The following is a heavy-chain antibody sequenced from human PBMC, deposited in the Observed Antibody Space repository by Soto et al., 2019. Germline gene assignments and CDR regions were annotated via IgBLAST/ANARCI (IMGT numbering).Heavy chain of an antibody. V-gene: IGHV1-69*08. Sequence: QVQLVQSGAEVKKPGSSVKVSCKASGGTFSSYTISWVRQAPGQGLEWMGRIIPILGIANYAQKFQGRVTITADKSTSKAYMEMSSLRSEDTAVYYCARDVSYGSFDPWGQGTLVTVSS. CDR3: ARDVSYGSFDP. J-gene: IGHJ5*02. D-gene: IGHD5-18*01. CDR2: IIPILGIA. CDR1: GGTFSSYT.